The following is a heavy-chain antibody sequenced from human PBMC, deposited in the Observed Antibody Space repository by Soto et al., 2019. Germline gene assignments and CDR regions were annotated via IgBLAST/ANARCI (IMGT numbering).Heavy chain of an antibody. CDR1: GFTFSGYE. CDR2: ISRNGSTI. D-gene: IGHD1-7*01. Sequence: GGSLRLSCAASGFTFSGYEMNWVRQAPGKGLEWVSYISRNGSTIYYADSVKGRFTISRDNAKNSLYLQMNSLRAEDTAVYYCARDLHLGTFLYFFDYWGQGTLVTVSS. CDR3: ARDLHLGTFLYFFDY. V-gene: IGHV3-48*03. J-gene: IGHJ4*02.